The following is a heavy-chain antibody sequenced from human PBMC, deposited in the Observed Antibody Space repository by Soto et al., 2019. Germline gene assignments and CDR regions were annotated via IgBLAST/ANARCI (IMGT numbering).Heavy chain of an antibody. CDR2: INHSGST. CDR3: ARGVRHLGELSLLYYYYYYYMDV. Sequence: PSETLSLTCAVYGGSFSGYYWSWIRQPPGKGLEWIGEINHSGSTNYNPSLKSRVTISVDTSKNQFSLKLSSVTAADTAVYYCARGVRHLGELSLLYYYYYYYMDVWGKGTTVPVSS. V-gene: IGHV4-34*01. CDR1: GGSFSGYY. J-gene: IGHJ6*03. D-gene: IGHD3-16*02.